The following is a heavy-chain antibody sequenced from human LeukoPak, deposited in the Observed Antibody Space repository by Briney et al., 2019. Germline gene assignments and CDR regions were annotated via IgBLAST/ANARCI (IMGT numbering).Heavy chain of an antibody. J-gene: IGHJ4*02. CDR3: AKDARRSSGWYFFDH. CDR2: ISDSGGTT. D-gene: IGHD6-19*01. CDR1: GFTFSNLA. Sequence: GGSLRLSCVASGFTFSNLAMGWVLQAPGKGLEWVSVISDSGGTTYYADSVKGRFTISRDNSRNTLYLQMNSLRVEDTAVYYCAKDARRSSGWYFFDHWGQGTLVTVSS. V-gene: IGHV3-23*01.